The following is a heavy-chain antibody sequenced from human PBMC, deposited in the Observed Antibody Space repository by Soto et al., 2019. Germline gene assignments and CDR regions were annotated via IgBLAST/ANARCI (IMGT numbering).Heavy chain of an antibody. V-gene: IGHV4-34*01. CDR2: INHSGST. J-gene: IGHJ4*02. D-gene: IGHD3-22*01. CDR3: AMDDSSGYYYGY. CDR1: GGSFSGYY. Sequence: SETLSLTCAVYGGSFSGYYWSWIRQPPGKGLEWIGEINHSGSTNYNPSLKSRVTISVDTSKNQFSLKLSSVSAAGTAVYYCAMDDSSGYYYGYWGQGTLVTVSS.